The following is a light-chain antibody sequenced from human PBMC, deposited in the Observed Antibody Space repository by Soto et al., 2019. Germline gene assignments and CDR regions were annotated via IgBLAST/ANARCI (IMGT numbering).Light chain of an antibody. V-gene: IGKV1-39*01. J-gene: IGKJ2*01. CDR1: QSISVH. Sequence: DIQMTQSPSSLSASVGDTVTITCRASQSISVHLNWYQQKPGKVPKLLIYAASNLQSGVPSSFRGSGSETDFALTISILQPEDFATYYCQQSDITPYTFGQGTKLQIK. CDR3: QQSDITPYT. CDR2: AAS.